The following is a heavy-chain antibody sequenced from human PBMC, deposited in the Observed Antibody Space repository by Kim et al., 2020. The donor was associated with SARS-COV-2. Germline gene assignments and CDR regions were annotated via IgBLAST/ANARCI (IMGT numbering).Heavy chain of an antibody. V-gene: IGHV4-39*07. CDR2: IYYSGST. J-gene: IGHJ3*02. Sequence: SETLSLTCTVSGGSISSSSYYWGWIRQPPGKGLEWIGSIYYSGSTYYNPSLKSRVTISVDTSKNQFSLKLSSVTAADTAVYYCASRIFGVVTDAFDIWG. CDR3: ASRIFGVVTDAFDI. CDR1: GGSISSSSYY. D-gene: IGHD3-3*01.